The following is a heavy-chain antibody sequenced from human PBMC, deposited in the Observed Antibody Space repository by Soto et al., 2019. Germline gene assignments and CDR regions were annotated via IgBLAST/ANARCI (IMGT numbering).Heavy chain of an antibody. V-gene: IGHV5-51*01. CDR1: GYSFTSYW. CDR2: IYPGDSDT. D-gene: IGHD2-15*01. J-gene: IGHJ4*02. Sequence: PGDSLKISCKGSGYSFTSYWIGWVRQMPGKGLEWMGIIYPGDSDTRYSPSFQGQVTISADKSISTAYLQWSSLKASDTAMYYCARLHWWCSGGSCYSAPFDYWGQGTLVTVSS. CDR3: ARLHWWCSGGSCYSAPFDY.